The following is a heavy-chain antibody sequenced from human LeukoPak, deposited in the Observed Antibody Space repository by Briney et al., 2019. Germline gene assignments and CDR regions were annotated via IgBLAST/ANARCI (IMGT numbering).Heavy chain of an antibody. CDR2: IYYSGST. D-gene: IGHD5-18*01. CDR3: ASPGSSYGYDYGDRLYPGSYYYMDV. CDR1: GGSISSSSYY. Sequence: SETLSLTCTVSGGSISSSSYYWGWLRQPPGKGLEWIVSIYYSGSTYYNPSLRSRITISVDPSKNQYSLKLSPVTAADTAAYYCASPGSSYGYDYGDRLYPGSYYYMDVWGKGTTVTVSS. J-gene: IGHJ6*03. V-gene: IGHV4-39*01.